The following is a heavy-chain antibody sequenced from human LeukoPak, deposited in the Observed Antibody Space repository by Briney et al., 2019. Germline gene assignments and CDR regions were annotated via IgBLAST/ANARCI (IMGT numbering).Heavy chain of an antibody. CDR2: IYYSGST. CDR1: GGSISSSSYY. CDR3: ARVDSSSWYCDY. J-gene: IGHJ4*02. D-gene: IGHD6-13*01. V-gene: IGHV4-39*07. Sequence: SETLSLTCTVSGGSISSSSYYWGWIRQPPGKGLEWIGSIYYSGSTYYNPSLKSRVTISVDTSKNPFSLKLSSVTAADTAVYYCARVDSSSWYCDYWGQGTLVTVSS.